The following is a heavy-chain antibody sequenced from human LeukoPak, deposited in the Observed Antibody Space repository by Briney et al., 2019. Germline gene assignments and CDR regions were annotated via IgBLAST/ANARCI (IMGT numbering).Heavy chain of an antibody. J-gene: IGHJ4*02. D-gene: IGHD2-15*01. CDR2: IRSSGSTI. V-gene: IGHV3-48*01. CDR3: AKVIPVRYSKGPYYFDY. Sequence: GGSLRLSCTASGFTFSGYSMNWVRQAPGKGLEWISYIRSSGSTIYYADSMKGRFTISRDNSKNTLYLQMNSLRGEDTAVYYCAKVIPVRYSKGPYYFDYWGQGTLVTVSS. CDR1: GFTFSGYS.